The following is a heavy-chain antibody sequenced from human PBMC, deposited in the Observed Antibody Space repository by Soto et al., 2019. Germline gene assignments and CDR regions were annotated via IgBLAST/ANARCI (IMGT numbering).Heavy chain of an antibody. J-gene: IGHJ4*02. CDR3: ARAPGDYFAY. CDR2: IFYSGST. CDR1: GDSVSSGIYY. V-gene: IGHV4-31*03. Sequence: LSLTCTVSGDSVSSGIYYWNWIRQPPGKGLEWIGYIFYSGSTYYNPSLKSRVTISVDTSKNQFSLKLSSVTAADTAVYYCARAPGDYFAYWGQGTLVTVSS.